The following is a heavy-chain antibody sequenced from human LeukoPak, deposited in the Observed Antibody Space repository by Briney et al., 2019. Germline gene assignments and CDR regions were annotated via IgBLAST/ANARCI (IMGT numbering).Heavy chain of an antibody. D-gene: IGHD3-10*01. J-gene: IGHJ4*02. CDR3: ARAFMVRGVPGY. CDR2: INPNSGGT. V-gene: IGHV1-2*02. Sequence: ASVKVSCKASGYTFTGYYMHWVRQAPGQGLEWMEWINPNSGGTNYAQKFQGRVTMTRDTSISTAYMELSRLRSDDTAVYYRARAFMVRGVPGYWGQGTLVTVSS. CDR1: GYTFTGYY.